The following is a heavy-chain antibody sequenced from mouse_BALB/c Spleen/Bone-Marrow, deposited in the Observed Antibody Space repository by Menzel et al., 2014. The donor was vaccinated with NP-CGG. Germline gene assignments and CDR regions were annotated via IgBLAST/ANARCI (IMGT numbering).Heavy chain of an antibody. D-gene: IGHD1-1*01. CDR3: APYYYGSSLFAY. J-gene: IGHJ3*01. V-gene: IGHV14-3*02. Sequence: VQLQQSGAELVKPGASVKLSCTASGFNIKDTYMHWVKQRPEQGLEWIGRIDPANGNTKYDPKFQGKATITAVTSSNTAYLQLSSLTSEDTAVYYCAPYYYGSSLFAYWGQGTLVTVSA. CDR2: IDPANGNT. CDR1: GFNIKDTY.